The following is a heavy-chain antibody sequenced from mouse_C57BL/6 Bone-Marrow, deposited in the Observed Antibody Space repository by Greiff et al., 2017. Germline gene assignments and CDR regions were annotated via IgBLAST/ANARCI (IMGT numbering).Heavy chain of an antibody. V-gene: IGHV14-2*01. CDR3: AGGFYYGSNYYAMDY. CDR1: GFNIKDYY. J-gene: IGHJ4*01. D-gene: IGHD1-1*01. Sequence: VQLQQSGAELVKPGASVKLSCTASGFNIKDYYMHWVKQRTEQGLEWIGRIDPEDGETKYAPKFQGKATITAGTSSNTAYLQLSCLTSEYTAVYYCAGGFYYGSNYYAMDYWGQGTSVTVSS. CDR2: IDPEDGET.